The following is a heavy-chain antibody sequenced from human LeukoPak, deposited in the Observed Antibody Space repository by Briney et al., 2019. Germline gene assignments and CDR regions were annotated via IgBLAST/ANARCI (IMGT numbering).Heavy chain of an antibody. CDR1: GGSISSGSYY. D-gene: IGHD1-7*01. V-gene: IGHV4-61*02. CDR3: ASGRWNYVFDP. CDR2: IYTSGST. J-gene: IGHJ5*02. Sequence: SETLSLTCTVSGGSISSGSYYWSWVRQPAGKGLEWIGRIYTSGSTNYNPSLKSRVTISVDTSKNQFSLKLSSVTAADTAVYYCASGRWNYVFDPWGQGTLVTVSS.